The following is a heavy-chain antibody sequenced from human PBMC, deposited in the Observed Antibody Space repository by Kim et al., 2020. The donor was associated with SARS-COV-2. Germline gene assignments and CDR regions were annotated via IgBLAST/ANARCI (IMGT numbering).Heavy chain of an antibody. Sequence: GGSLRLSCAASGFTFSNYEINWVRQAPGKGLEWVSYISSRGNTMKYADSVKGRFTISRDNARNSLYLQMNSLRAEDTAIYYCARELKTTPDAFDIWGQGTMGPVSS. D-gene: IGHD4-17*01. CDR2: ISSRGNTM. CDR1: GFTFSNYE. V-gene: IGHV3-48*03. J-gene: IGHJ3*02. CDR3: ARELKTTPDAFDI.